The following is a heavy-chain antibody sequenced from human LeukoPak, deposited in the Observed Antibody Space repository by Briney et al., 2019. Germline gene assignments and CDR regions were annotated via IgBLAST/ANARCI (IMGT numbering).Heavy chain of an antibody. CDR1: GGTLSSHT. Sequence: GSSVKVSWKASGGTLSSHTITWVRQAPGQGLEWMGRIIPIDGLGNNAQKFQDRVTITADISTSTVYMEMSSLGSDDTAVYYCARDQPLDSGWYEEYYFDYWGQGTLVTVSS. D-gene: IGHD6-19*01. V-gene: IGHV1-69*04. CDR3: ARDQPLDSGWYEEYYFDY. CDR2: IIPIDGLG. J-gene: IGHJ4*02.